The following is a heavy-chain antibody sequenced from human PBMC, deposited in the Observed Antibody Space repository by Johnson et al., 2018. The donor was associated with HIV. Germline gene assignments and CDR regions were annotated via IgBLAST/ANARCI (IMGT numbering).Heavy chain of an antibody. CDR1: GFTFSSYA. V-gene: IGHV3-7*01. J-gene: IGHJ3*02. CDR2: IKQDGSEK. Sequence: VHLVESGGGVVQPGRSLRLSCAASGFTFSSYAMHWVRQAPGKGLEWVANIKQDGSEKYYVDSVKGRFTISRDNAKNSLYLQMNSLRAEDTAVYYCARSATGTTADAFDIWGQGTMVTVSS. CDR3: ARSATGTTADAFDI. D-gene: IGHD1-7*01.